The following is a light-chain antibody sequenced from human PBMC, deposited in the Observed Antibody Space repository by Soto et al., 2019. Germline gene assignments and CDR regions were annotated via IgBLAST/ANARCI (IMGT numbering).Light chain of an antibody. CDR1: SRDIGIYNY. Sequence: QSALTQPASVSGTPGQSITISCTGTSRDIGIYNYVSWYQHHPDKAPKLLLYEVSNRPSGVSDRFSGSKSGNTASLTISGLQPEDEADYYCSSFTIVSTLVFGEGTKLTVL. CDR3: SSFTIVSTLV. V-gene: IGLV2-14*01. CDR2: EVS. J-gene: IGLJ3*02.